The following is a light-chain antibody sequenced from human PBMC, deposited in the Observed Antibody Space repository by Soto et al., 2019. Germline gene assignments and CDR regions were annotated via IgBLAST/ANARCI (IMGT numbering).Light chain of an antibody. CDR1: SSDVGGYNY. Sequence: QSALTQPASVSGSPGQSITISCTGTSSDVGGYNYVSWYQQHPGKAPKLMIYDVSNRPSGVSNRFSGSKSGNTASLTISGLQAEDEADYYCSSYTSSSTHFVCGTG. V-gene: IGLV2-14*01. J-gene: IGLJ1*01. CDR3: SSYTSSSTHFV. CDR2: DVS.